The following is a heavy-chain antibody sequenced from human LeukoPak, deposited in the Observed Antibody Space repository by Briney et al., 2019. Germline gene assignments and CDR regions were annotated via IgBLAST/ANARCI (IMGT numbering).Heavy chain of an antibody. J-gene: IGHJ4*02. D-gene: IGHD3-22*01. V-gene: IGHV4-39*01. CDR1: GGSISSSSYY. Sequence: PSETLSLTCTVSGGSISSSSYYWGWIRQPPGKGLEWIGSIYYSGSTYYNPSLKSRVTISVDTSKNQFSLKLSSVTAADTAVYYCARQSVPTYYYDSSGYFFDYWGQGTLVTVSS. CDR2: IYYSGST. CDR3: ARQSVPTYYYDSSGYFFDY.